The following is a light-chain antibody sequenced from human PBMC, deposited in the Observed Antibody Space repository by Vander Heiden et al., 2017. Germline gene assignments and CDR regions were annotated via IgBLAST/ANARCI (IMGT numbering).Light chain of an antibody. Sequence: QSALTQPASGAGSPGQSLTISCTGTSSHVGGYNLVPWYQHNPAKAPNLLIYDVRTRASGVSNRVSGSKSGNTASLTISGLQAEDEADYYCSAYTISSTGVFGTGTKVTVL. J-gene: IGLJ1*01. CDR3: SAYTISSTGV. CDR2: DVR. V-gene: IGLV2-14*03. CDR1: SSHVGGYNL.